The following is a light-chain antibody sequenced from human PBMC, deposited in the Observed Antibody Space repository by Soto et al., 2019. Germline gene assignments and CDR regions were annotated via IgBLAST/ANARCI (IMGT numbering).Light chain of an antibody. CDR1: QSVGNW. Sequence: DIRMTQSPSTLPASVGDRVIITCRASQSVGNWLAWYQQKPGKAPNLLIYQASTLASGVPSRFSGSGSGTEFTLTITSLQHEDFASYYCQQTYSVPWTFGQGTEVA. CDR3: QQTYSVPWT. J-gene: IGKJ1*01. CDR2: QAS. V-gene: IGKV1-5*03.